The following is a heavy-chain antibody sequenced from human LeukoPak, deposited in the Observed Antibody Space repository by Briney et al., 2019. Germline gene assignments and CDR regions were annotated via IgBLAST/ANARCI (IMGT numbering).Heavy chain of an antibody. CDR2: IYPGDSDT. V-gene: IGHV5-51*01. CDR1: GYSFTSYW. D-gene: IGHD6-6*01. CDR3: ARPQSIDINWFDP. J-gene: IGHJ5*02. Sequence: GESLKISCKGSGYSFTSYWIGWVRQMPGKGLEWMGIIYPGDSDTRYSPSFQGQVTISADKSISTAYLQWSSLKASDTAKYYCARPQSIDINWFDPWGQGTLVTVSS.